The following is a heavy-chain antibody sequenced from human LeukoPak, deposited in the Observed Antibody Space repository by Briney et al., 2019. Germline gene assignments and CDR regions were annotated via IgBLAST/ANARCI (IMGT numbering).Heavy chain of an antibody. CDR2: TSSSGETT. CDR3: AKDRPNYYGANGHYYRRDGDC. Sequence: GGSLRLSCVASGFTFSSYAMSWVRQAAGKGLEWVSSTSSSGETTYYADSVKGRFTISRDNSRNTLYLQMNSLRAEDTAVYYCAKDRPNYYGANGHYYRRDGDCWGQGTLVTVSS. D-gene: IGHD4-23*01. J-gene: IGHJ4*02. V-gene: IGHV3-23*01. CDR1: GFTFSSYA.